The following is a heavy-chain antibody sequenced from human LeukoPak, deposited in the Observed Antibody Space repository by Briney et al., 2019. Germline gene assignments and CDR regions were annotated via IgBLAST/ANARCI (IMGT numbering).Heavy chain of an antibody. CDR3: AKDLLVATAHYFDY. J-gene: IGHJ4*02. CDR2: ISYDGSNK. V-gene: IGHV3-30*18. D-gene: IGHD5-12*01. CDR1: GFTFSSYG. Sequence: GRSLRLSCAASGFTFSSYGMHWVRQAPGKGLEWVAVISYDGSNKYYAGSVKGRFTISRDNSKNTLYLQMNSLRAEDTAVYYCAKDLLVATAHYFDYWGQGTLVTVSS.